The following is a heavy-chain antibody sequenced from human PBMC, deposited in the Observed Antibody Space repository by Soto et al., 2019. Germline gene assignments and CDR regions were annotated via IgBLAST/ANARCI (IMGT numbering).Heavy chain of an antibody. V-gene: IGHV4-59*02. CDR3: ARGACSSTSCYLFDY. D-gene: IGHD2-2*01. CDR1: GASVRSDF. Sequence: SETLSLTCTVSGASVRSDFWSWIRQSPGRGLEYIGFIHYSGSTNYNPSLMSRVTISIDMSKNQFSLKLTSVTAADTAVYYCARGACSSTSCYLFDYWGQGTLVTVSS. CDR2: IHYSGST. J-gene: IGHJ4*02.